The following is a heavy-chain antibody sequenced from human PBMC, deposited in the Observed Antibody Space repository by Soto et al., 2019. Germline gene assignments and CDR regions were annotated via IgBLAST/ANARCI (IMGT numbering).Heavy chain of an antibody. D-gene: IGHD2-2*02. Sequence: SETLSLTCAVSGYSISSGYNWGWIRQPPGKGLEWIGSVYRTGSTYYNSSLKSRVTISVDTSKNQFSLKLKDVTAADTAVYYCARDGPYSMDVWGQGTTVTVSS. V-gene: IGHV4-38-2*02. CDR1: GYSISSGYN. CDR2: VYRTGST. CDR3: ARDGPYSMDV. J-gene: IGHJ6*02.